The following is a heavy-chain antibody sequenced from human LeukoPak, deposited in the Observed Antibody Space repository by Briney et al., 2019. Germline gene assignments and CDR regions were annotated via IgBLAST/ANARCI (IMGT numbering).Heavy chain of an antibody. CDR3: ARGASYYFGSGMSYYFDY. CDR2: IFYSGST. J-gene: IGHJ4*02. Sequence: PSETLSLTCTVSGGSISSHYWSWIRQPPGKGLEWIGFIFYSGSTNYNPPLKSRVTISVDPSKNQFSLRLSSVTAADTAVYYCARGASYYFGSGMSYYFDYWGQGTLVTVSS. V-gene: IGHV4-59*11. D-gene: IGHD3-10*01. CDR1: GGSISSHY.